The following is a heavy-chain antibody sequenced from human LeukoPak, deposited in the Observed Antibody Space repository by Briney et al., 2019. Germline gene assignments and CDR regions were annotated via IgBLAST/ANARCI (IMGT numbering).Heavy chain of an antibody. CDR3: TTLSVVTAIEGIDY. V-gene: IGHV3-23*01. CDR2: ISGSGDTT. Sequence: GGSLRLSCAASGFAFINYGMSWVRQAPGKGLEWVSAISGSGDTTYYADSLKGRFTISRDNSKNTLYLQMNSLRAEDAAVYYCTTLSVVTAIEGIDYWGQGTLVTVSS. CDR1: GFAFINYG. J-gene: IGHJ4*02. D-gene: IGHD2-21*02.